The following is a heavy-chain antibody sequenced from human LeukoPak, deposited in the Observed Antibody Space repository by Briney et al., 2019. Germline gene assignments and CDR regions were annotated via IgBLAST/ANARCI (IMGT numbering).Heavy chain of an antibody. Sequence: SETLSLTCAVYGGSFSGYYWSWIRQPPGKGLEWIGEINHSGSTNYNPSLKSRVTISVDTSKNQFSLKLSSVTAADTAVYYCARAPGYSRIDYWGQGTLVTASS. CDR3: ARAPGYSRIDY. CDR2: INHSGST. D-gene: IGHD6-13*01. V-gene: IGHV4-34*01. CDR1: GGSFSGYY. J-gene: IGHJ4*02.